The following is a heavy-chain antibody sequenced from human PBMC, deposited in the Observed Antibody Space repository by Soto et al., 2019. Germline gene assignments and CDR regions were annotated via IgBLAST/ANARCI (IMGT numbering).Heavy chain of an antibody. D-gene: IGHD3-22*01. CDR2: IIPIFGTA. V-gene: IGHV1-69*13. CDR1: GGTFSSYA. J-gene: IGHJ6*02. Sequence: GASVKVSCKASGGTFSSYAISWVRQAPGQGLEWMGGIIPIFGTANYAQKFQGRVTITADESTSTAYMELSSLRSEDTAVYYCARVKDYYDSSGYYYRRRSEGLYYYYGMDVWGQGTTVTVSS. CDR3: ARVKDYYDSSGYYYRRRSEGLYYYYGMDV.